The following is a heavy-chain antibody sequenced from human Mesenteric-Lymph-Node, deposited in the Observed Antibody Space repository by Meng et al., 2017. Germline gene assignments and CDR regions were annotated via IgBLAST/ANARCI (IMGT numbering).Heavy chain of an antibody. CDR1: GFGFSGTW. CDR3: TADRFGSGSYYFAF. Sequence: GGSLRLSCAASGFGFSGTWMSWVRQVPGKGLEWVGRIKSKSSGETTDYAAPVKGRFTISRDDSKATLFLQMNSLKTEDSGVYYCTADRFGSGSYYFAFWGQGTLVTVSS. CDR2: IKSKSSGETT. V-gene: IGHV3-15*01. J-gene: IGHJ4*02. D-gene: IGHD3-10*01.